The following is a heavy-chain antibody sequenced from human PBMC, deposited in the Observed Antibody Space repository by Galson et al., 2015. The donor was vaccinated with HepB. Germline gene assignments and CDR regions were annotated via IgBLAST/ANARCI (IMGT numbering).Heavy chain of an antibody. D-gene: IGHD5-24*01. CDR3: AKFTRDVNSSFFWFDP. CDR1: GGSITTNTW. CDR2: ISHSGGT. Sequence: ETLSLTCTISGGSITTNTWWSWVRQPPGKGLEWVGEISHSGGTNYKSSLRGRVTILIDESKTQFSLKLTSVTAADTATYYCAKFTRDVNSSFFWFDPWGRGALVIVSS. J-gene: IGHJ5*02. V-gene: IGHV4-4*02.